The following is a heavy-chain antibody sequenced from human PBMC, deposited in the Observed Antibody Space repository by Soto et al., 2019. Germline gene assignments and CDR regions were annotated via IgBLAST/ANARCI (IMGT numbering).Heavy chain of an antibody. Sequence: GGSLRLSCAASGFTFSNAWMRWVRQAPGKGLEWVGRIKSKTDGGTTDYAAPVKGRFTISRDDSKNTLYLQMNSLKTEDTAVYYCTTSIAARPYYYYGMDVWGQGTTVTVSS. V-gene: IGHV3-15*01. J-gene: IGHJ6*02. CDR2: IKSKTDGGTT. CDR3: TTSIAARPYYYYGMDV. CDR1: GFTFSNAW. D-gene: IGHD6-6*01.